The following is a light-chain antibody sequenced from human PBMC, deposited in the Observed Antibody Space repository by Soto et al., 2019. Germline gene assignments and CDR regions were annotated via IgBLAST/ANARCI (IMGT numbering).Light chain of an antibody. J-gene: IGLJ2*01. CDR3: QVWDSSSDHHVV. Sequence: SYELTQPPSVSVAPGKTVRITCGGNNIGSKSVHWYQQKPGQAPVLVIYYDSDRPSGIPERFSGSNSGNTATLTISRVEAGDEADYYCQVWDSSSDHHVVFGGGTKVTVL. CDR2: YDS. CDR1: NIGSKS. V-gene: IGLV3-21*04.